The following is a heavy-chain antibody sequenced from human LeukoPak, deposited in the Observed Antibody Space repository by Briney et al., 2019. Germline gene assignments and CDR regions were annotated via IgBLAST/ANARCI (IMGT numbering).Heavy chain of an antibody. J-gene: IGHJ4*02. D-gene: IGHD3-22*01. V-gene: IGHV4-4*02. CDR1: GDSINSLDL. CDR2: MYLSGTT. Sequence: SEILSLTCTVSGDSINSLDLWSWVRQPPGKGLEWIGEMYLSGTTHSNPSVGSRVTISIDKSKNQFFLNLSSVTAADTAVYYCAGLVGRYSSGLYYYYFDYWGQGTLVTVSS. CDR3: AGLVGRYSSGLYYYYFDY.